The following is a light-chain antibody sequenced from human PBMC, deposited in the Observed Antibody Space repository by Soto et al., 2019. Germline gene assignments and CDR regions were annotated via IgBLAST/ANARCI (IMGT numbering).Light chain of an antibody. V-gene: IGKV3-15*01. CDR3: QQYNNWPPP. CDR1: QSVSST. Sequence: EIVMTQSPATLSVSPGERATLSCRASQSVSSTLAWYQQRPGQAPRLLIYGASTRATGIPARFSGSGSGTEFTLTISSLQSEDFAVYYCQQYNNWPPPFGQGTKVEIK. CDR2: GAS. J-gene: IGKJ1*01.